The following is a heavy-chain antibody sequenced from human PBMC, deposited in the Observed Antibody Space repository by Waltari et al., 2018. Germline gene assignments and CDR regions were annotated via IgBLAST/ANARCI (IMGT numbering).Heavy chain of an antibody. CDR2: IHRSGRT. V-gene: IGHV4-4*02. CDR3: ARDRGRGLYLDS. CDR1: GDSMSGNYW. D-gene: IGHD2-15*01. Sequence: QVQLQESGPGLVKPSGTLSLTCTIPGDSMSGNYWWSWVRQPPGKGLEWIGQIHRSGRTNYNPPLESRVTVSIDTSNSQFSLVLTSATAADTALYFCARDRGRGLYLDSWGRGTLVTVSP. J-gene: IGHJ4*02.